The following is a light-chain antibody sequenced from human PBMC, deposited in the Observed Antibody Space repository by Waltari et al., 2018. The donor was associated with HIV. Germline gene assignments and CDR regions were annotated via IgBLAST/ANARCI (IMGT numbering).Light chain of an antibody. CDR2: DVS. J-gene: IGLJ2*01. CDR1: SSALVAHNY. CDR3: TSYIHPTTRV. V-gene: IGLV2-14*01. Sequence: QSALIQPASVSGSPGQSITITCPGTSSALVAHNYDSWYQQHPGKAPKLIIYDVSNRPSGVSNRFSGSKSGNTASLTISGLQAEDEADYYCTSYIHPTTRVFGGGTKLTVL.